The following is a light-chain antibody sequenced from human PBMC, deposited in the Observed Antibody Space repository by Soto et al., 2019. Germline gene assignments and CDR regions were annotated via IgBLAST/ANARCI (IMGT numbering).Light chain of an antibody. CDR3: QSYDTPVYV. CDR1: SSNIGAGYD. J-gene: IGLJ1*01. CDR2: GNS. V-gene: IGLV1-40*01. Sequence: QSVLTQPPSVSGAPGQRVTISCTGSSSNIGAGYDVHWYQQLPGAAPKLLIYGNSNRPSGVPDRFSGSRSGTSASLAITGLQHEDEADYYCQSYDTPVYVFGGGTKVTVL.